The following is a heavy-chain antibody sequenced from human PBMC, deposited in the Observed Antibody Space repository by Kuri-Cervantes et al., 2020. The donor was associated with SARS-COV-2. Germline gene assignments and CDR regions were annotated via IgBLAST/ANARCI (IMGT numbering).Heavy chain of an antibody. V-gene: IGHV3-11*01. D-gene: IGHD3-22*01. CDR2: ISSSGSTI. J-gene: IGHJ4*02. CDR1: GFTFSDYY. Sequence: GGSLRLSCAAPGFTFSDYYMSWIRQAPGKGLEWVSYISSSGSTIYYADSVKGRFTISRDNAKNSLYLQMNSLRAEDTAVYYCTTDPSPPYYYDSSGYSGYWGQGTLVTVSS. CDR3: TTDPSPPYYYDSSGYSGY.